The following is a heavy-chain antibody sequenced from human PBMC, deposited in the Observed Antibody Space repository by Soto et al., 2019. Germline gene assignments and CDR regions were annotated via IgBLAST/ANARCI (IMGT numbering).Heavy chain of an antibody. V-gene: IGHV3-23*01. J-gene: IGHJ3*02. Sequence: HPGGSLRLSCAASGFTFSSYAMSWVRQAPGKGLEWVSAISGSGGSTYYADSVKGRFTISRDNSKNTLYLQMNSLRAEDTAVYYCAKDRTSGPDSSGYFSLVGAFDIWGQGTMVTVSS. CDR3: AKDRTSGPDSSGYFSLVGAFDI. CDR2: ISGSGGST. D-gene: IGHD3-22*01. CDR1: GFTFSSYA.